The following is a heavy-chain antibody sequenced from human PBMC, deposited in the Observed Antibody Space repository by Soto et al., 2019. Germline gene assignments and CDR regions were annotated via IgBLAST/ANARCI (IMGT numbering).Heavy chain of an antibody. CDR2: IYYSGST. D-gene: IGHD3-16*02. V-gene: IGHV4-59*01. Sequence: ETLSLTCTVSGGSISSYYWSWIRQPPGKGLEWIGYIYYSGSTNYNPSLKSRVTISVDTSKNQFSLKLSSVTAADTAVYYCARVKDYVWGSYHNWFDPWGQGTLVTVSS. CDR3: ARVKDYVWGSYHNWFDP. J-gene: IGHJ5*02. CDR1: GGSISSYY.